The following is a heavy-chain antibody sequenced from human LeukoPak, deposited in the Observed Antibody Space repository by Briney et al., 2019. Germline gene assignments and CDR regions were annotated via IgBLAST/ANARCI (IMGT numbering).Heavy chain of an antibody. CDR2: ISSSSSYI. Sequence: GGSLRLSCAASGFTFSSYSMNWVRQAPGKGLEWVSSISSSSSYIYYADSVKGRFTISRDNAKNSLYLQMNSLRAEDTAVYYCARAIAVAGAFDIWGQGTMVTVSS. CDR1: GFTFSSYS. J-gene: IGHJ3*02. CDR3: ARAIAVAGAFDI. V-gene: IGHV3-21*01. D-gene: IGHD6-19*01.